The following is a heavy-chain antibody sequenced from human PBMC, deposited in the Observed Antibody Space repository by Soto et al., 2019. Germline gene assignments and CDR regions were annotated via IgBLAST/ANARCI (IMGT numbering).Heavy chain of an antibody. CDR3: ARDLEGGGTIDY. Sequence: QVQLQESGPGLVKPSQTLSLTCTVSGGSISSGGYYWSWIRQHPGKGLEWIGYIYYSGSTYYNPSLKSRVNISVDTSKNQFSLKLSSVTAADTAVYYCARDLEGGGTIDYWGQGTLVTVSS. CDR1: GGSISSGGYY. D-gene: IGHD1-26*01. V-gene: IGHV4-31*03. J-gene: IGHJ4*02. CDR2: IYYSGST.